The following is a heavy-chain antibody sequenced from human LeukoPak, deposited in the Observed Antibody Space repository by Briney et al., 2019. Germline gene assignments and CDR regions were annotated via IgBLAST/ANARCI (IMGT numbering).Heavy chain of an antibody. CDR2: INPNSGGT. V-gene: IGHV1-2*02. CDR1: GYSFTGYY. J-gene: IGHJ4*02. D-gene: IGHD3-22*01. CDR3: ARVYYDSFGFDY. Sequence: ASVKVSCKASGYSFTGYYMHWVRQAPGQGLECMGWINPNSGGTNYAQKFQGRVTMTRDTSISTAYMELSRLRSDDTAVYYCARVYYDSFGFDYWGQGTLVTVSS.